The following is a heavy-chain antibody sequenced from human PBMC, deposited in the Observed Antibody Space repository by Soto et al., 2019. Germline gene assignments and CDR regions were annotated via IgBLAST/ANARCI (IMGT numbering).Heavy chain of an antibody. CDR3: AHRHSSSWYEDWFDP. J-gene: IGHJ5*02. Sequence: QITLKESGPTLVKPTQTLTLTCTFSGFSLSTSGVGVGWIRQPPGKALEWLALIYWDDDKRYSPSLKSRLTIXXDXSXXQVVLTMTNMDPVDTATYYCAHRHSSSWYEDWFDPWGQGTLVTVSS. D-gene: IGHD6-13*01. CDR2: IYWDDDK. V-gene: IGHV2-5*02. CDR1: GFSLSTSGVG.